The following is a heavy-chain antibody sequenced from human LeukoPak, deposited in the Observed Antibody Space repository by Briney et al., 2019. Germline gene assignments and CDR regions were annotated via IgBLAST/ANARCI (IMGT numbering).Heavy chain of an antibody. D-gene: IGHD3-3*01. J-gene: IGHJ4*02. CDR2: ISVYNVNT. CDR3: ARDEIFGVGTHFDY. CDR1: GYTFTSYG. Sequence: GASVKVSCKASGYTFTSYGISWVRQAPGQGLEWMGWISVYNVNTNYAQKFQGRVAMTADTSTRTVYMELTDLKSDDAAVYYCARDEIFGVGTHFDYWGQGTLVTVSS. V-gene: IGHV1-18*01.